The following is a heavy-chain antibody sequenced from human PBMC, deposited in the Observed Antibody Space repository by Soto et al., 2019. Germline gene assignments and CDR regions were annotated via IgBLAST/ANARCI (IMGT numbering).Heavy chain of an antibody. V-gene: IGHV4-34*01. CDR1: GGSFSGYQ. D-gene: IGHD3-10*01. J-gene: IGHJ6*03. Sequence: QVQLQQWGAGLLKPSETLSLTCAVYGGSFSGYQWTWIRQTPGKGLEWIGEINDTGNINYNPSLKIRVTIFIYTPKKQISLQLSSVTAADTAVYYCARGLIVWFGELSRRGGYYYYVDVWGKGTTVTVSS. CDR3: ARGLIVWFGELSRRGGYYYYVDV. CDR2: INDTGNI.